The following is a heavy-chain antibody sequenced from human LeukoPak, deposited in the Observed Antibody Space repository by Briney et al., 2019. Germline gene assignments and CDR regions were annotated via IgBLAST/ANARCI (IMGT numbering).Heavy chain of an antibody. Sequence: PGGSLRLSCATSRFSFSCTWTTWVRQAPGKGLECVANIKPDGSQKYYIDSVKGRFTVSRDNAKNSLYLQMNSLRVEDTAIYYCTSDLNPISGGWGEGTLVTVSS. J-gene: IGHJ4*02. CDR2: IKPDGSQK. V-gene: IGHV3-7*01. CDR1: RFSFSCTW. D-gene: IGHD2-15*01. CDR3: TSDLNPISGG.